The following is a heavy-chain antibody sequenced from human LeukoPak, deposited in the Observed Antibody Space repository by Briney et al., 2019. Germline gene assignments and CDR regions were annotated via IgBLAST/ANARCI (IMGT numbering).Heavy chain of an antibody. Sequence: PSETLSLTCAVSGYSITSTYWWGWIRQTPGRGLEWIGIMHHSGSTSYSPSLKSRVTISVDTSKNQFSLSLSSVTAADTAVYYCARVGGDDSTGHYSVDYWGQGTLVTVSS. J-gene: IGHJ4*02. CDR1: GYSITSTYW. D-gene: IGHD3-22*01. V-gene: IGHV4-38-2*01. CDR2: MHHSGST. CDR3: ARVGGDDSTGHYSVDY.